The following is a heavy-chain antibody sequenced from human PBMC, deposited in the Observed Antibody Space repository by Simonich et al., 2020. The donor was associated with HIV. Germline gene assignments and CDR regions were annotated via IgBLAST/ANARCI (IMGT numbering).Heavy chain of an antibody. Sequence: QVQLQQWGAGLLKPSETLSLTCAVYGGSFSGYYWSWIRQPPGKGLEWFGEINHSGSTNYNPSLKSRVTISVDTSKNQFSLKLSSVTAADTAVYYWARGFYQRLYYFDYWGQGTLVTVSS. D-gene: IGHD2-2*01. CDR2: INHSGST. J-gene: IGHJ4*02. CDR1: GGSFSGYY. V-gene: IGHV4-34*01. CDR3: ARGFYQRLYYFDY.